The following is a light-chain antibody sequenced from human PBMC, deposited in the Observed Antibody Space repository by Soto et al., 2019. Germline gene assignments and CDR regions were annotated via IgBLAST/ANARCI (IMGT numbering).Light chain of an antibody. CDR2: EVS. CDR1: SSDVGGYNY. CDR3: SSYTSSLYV. V-gene: IGLV2-14*01. Sequence: QSALTQPASVSGSPGQSITISCTGTSSDVGGYNYVSWYQQHPGKAPKLMIYEVSNRPSGVSNRFSGSKSGNTASLTISGLQAEDEADYYCSSYTSSLYVFGTGTKDTVL. J-gene: IGLJ1*01.